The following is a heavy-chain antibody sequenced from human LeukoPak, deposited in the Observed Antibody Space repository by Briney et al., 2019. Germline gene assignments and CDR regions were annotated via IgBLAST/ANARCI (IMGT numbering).Heavy chain of an antibody. CDR3: ARPRDGYNLNSFDY. CDR1: GGSISSSSYY. J-gene: IGHJ4*02. CDR2: IYYSGST. D-gene: IGHD5-24*01. Sequence: PSETLSLTCTVSGGSISSSSYYWGWIRQPPGKGLEWIGSIYYSGSTYYNPSLKSRVTISVDTSKNQFSLRLSSVTAADTAVYYCARPRDGYNLNSFDYGGQGTLVTVSS. V-gene: IGHV4-39*01.